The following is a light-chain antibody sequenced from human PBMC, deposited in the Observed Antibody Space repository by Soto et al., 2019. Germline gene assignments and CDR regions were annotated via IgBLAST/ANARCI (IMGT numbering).Light chain of an antibody. CDR1: QSVGRY. J-gene: IGKJ5*01. CDR2: DAS. CDR3: QQRSNWSIT. Sequence: EIVLTQSPATLSLSPGERATLSCRASQSVGRYLAWYQQKPGQAPRLLIYDASNRATGIPARFSGSGSGTDFTLTISSLEPEDFAVYYCQQRSNWSITFGQGTRLEIK. V-gene: IGKV3-11*01.